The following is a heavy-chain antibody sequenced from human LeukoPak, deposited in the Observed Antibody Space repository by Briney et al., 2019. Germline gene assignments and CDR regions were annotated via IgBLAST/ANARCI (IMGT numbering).Heavy chain of an antibody. Sequence: ASVKVSCKASGYTFTSYDINWVRQPTEQGLEWMGWMNPNSGNTGYAQKFQGRVTMTRNTSISTAYMELSSLRSEDTAVYYCASSVMTAMGWFDPWGQGTLVTVSS. CDR1: GYTFTSYD. CDR2: MNPNSGNT. V-gene: IGHV1-8*01. D-gene: IGHD2-21*02. J-gene: IGHJ5*02. CDR3: ASSVMTAMGWFDP.